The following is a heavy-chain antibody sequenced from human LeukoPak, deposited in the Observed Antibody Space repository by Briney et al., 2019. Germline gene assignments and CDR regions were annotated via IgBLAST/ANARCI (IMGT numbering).Heavy chain of an antibody. CDR2: MYTSGST. V-gene: IGHV4-4*07. J-gene: IGHJ4*02. CDR3: ARSGSSSWYWGIDY. Sequence: SETLSLTCTVSGGSISSYYWSWIRQPAGKGLEWIGRMYTSGSTNQNPSLKSRVTISVDKSKNQFSLKLSSVTAADTAVYYCARSGSSSWYWGIDYWGQGTLVTVSS. CDR1: GGSISSYY. D-gene: IGHD6-13*01.